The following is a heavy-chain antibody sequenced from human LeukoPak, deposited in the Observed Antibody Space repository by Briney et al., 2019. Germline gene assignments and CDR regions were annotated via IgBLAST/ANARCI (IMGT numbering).Heavy chain of an antibody. J-gene: IGHJ4*02. D-gene: IGHD3-3*01. V-gene: IGHV3-7*01. CDR1: GFTFSSYW. Sequence: GGSLRLSCAASGFTFSSYWMSWVRQAPGKGLEWVANIKQDGSEKYYVDSVKGRFTIPRDNAKNSLYLQMNSLRAEDTAVYYCARDRYYDFWSGPRNDYWGQGTLVAVSS. CDR3: ARDRYYDFWSGPRNDY. CDR2: IKQDGSEK.